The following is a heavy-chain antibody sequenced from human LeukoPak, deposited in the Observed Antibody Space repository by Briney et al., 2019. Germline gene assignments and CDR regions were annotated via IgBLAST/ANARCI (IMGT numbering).Heavy chain of an antibody. CDR3: ARLDPYDSSGYYGVYFDY. CDR2: IYYSGST. CDR1: GGSISSSSYY. Sequence: SETLSLTCTVSGGSISSSSYYWGWIRQPPGKGLEWIGSIYYSGSTYYNPSLKSRVTISVDTSKNQFSLKLSSVTAADTAVYYCARLDPYDSSGYYGVYFDYWGQGTLVTVSS. V-gene: IGHV4-39*01. J-gene: IGHJ4*02. D-gene: IGHD3-22*01.